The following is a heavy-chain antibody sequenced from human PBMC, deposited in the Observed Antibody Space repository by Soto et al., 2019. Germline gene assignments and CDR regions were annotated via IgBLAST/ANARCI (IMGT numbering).Heavy chain of an antibody. V-gene: IGHV3-33*01. CDR2: IWYDEINK. J-gene: IGHJ4*02. CDR3: ARDLHGYTSMVPFDY. Sequence: QSGGSLRLSCVASGFTFSSYGMHWVRQAPGKGLEWMAVIWYDEINKYYADSVKGRFTISRDNSKNTLYLQMNSLRAEDTAVYYCARDLHGYTSMVPFDYWGQGTLVTVSS. D-gene: IGHD5-18*01. CDR1: GFTFSSYG.